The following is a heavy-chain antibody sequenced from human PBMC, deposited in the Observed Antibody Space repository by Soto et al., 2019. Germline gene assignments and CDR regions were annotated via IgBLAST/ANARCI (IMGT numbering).Heavy chain of an antibody. CDR3: ARIGIAAGRSDY. J-gene: IGHJ4*02. V-gene: IGHV4-34*01. Sequence: QVQLQQWGAGLLKPSETLSLTCAVYGGSFSGYYWSWIRQPPGKGLEWIGEINHSGSTNYNPSLKSRVTISVDTSKNQFSLKLSSVTVADTAVYYCARIGIAAGRSDYWGQGTLVTVSS. D-gene: IGHD6-13*01. CDR1: GGSFSGYY. CDR2: INHSGST.